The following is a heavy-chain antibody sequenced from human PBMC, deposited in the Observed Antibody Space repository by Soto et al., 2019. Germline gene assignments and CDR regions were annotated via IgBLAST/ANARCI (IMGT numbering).Heavy chain of an antibody. CDR1: GFTFSGSA. CDR3: TRDPRNYYDSIGSANWFDP. CDR2: IRSKTNTYAT. Sequence: GGSLRLSCAASGFTFSGSAMHWVRQASGKGLEWVGRIRSKTNTYATAYAASVKGRFTISRDDSKDTAYLQMNSLKTEDTAVYYCTRDPRNYYDSIGSANWFDPWGQGTLVTVSS. D-gene: IGHD3-22*01. V-gene: IGHV3-73*01. J-gene: IGHJ5*02.